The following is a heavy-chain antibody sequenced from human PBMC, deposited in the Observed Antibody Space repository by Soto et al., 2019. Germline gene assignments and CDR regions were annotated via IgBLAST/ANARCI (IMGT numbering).Heavy chain of an antibody. V-gene: IGHV1-46*03. Sequence: QVQLVQSGAEVKKPGASVKVSCKASGYTFTSYYMHWVRQAPGQGLAWMGIINPSGGSTSYAQKFQGRVTRTRDTSTSTVDMELSSLRSEDTAVDYCARGYSSSWYPPYYYYAYMDVWGKGTTVTVSS. CDR3: ARGYSSSWYPPYYYYAYMDV. CDR2: INPSGGST. CDR1: GYTFTSYY. D-gene: IGHD6-13*01. J-gene: IGHJ6*03.